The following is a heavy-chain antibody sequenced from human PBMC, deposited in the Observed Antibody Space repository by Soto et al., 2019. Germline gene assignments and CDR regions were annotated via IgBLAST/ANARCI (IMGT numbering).Heavy chain of an antibody. J-gene: IGHJ4*02. V-gene: IGHV3-21*01. D-gene: IGHD4-17*01. Sequence: EVQVVESGGGLVKPGGSLRLSSAACGFTFSSSDMNWIRKAPGKGLEWVSSIDTGTRHVYYADSVRGRFTISRDDAKNSLYLQMNSLRVEDTALYYCARRTVRTYHYFDYWGQGTLVTVS. CDR3: ARRTVRTYHYFDY. CDR2: IDTGTRHV. CDR1: GFTFSSSD.